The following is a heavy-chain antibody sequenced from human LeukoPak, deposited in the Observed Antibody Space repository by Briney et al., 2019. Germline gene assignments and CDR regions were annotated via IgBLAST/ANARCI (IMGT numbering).Heavy chain of an antibody. V-gene: IGHV3-23*01. CDR1: GFTFSNYA. Sequence: GGSLRLSCAASGFTFSNYAMSWVRQAPGKGLEWVSAITGSGGSTYYANSLKGRFTISRDNSKNTLYLQMNSLRAEDTAIYSCAKWGDYDVFTGYYDSDYWGQGTLVTVSS. D-gene: IGHD3-9*01. CDR3: AKWGDYDVFTGYYDSDY. J-gene: IGHJ4*02. CDR2: ITGSGGST.